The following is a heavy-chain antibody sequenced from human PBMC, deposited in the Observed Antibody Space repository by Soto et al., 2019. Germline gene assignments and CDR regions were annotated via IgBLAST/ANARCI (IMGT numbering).Heavy chain of an antibody. D-gene: IGHD6-6*01. CDR2: IYYSGST. V-gene: IGHV4-59*01. CDR3: AREGSEQLGSVDY. Sequence: QVQLQESGPGLVKPSETLSLTCTVSGGSINSFYWGWIRQPPGRGLEWIGYIYYSGSTIYNPSLKSRVTISVDRSKNQFSLKLSSVTAADTAVYYCAREGSEQLGSVDYWGQGTLVTVSS. J-gene: IGHJ4*02. CDR1: GGSINSFY.